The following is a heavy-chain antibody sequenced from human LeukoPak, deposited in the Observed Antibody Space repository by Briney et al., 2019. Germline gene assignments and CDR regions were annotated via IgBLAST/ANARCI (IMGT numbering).Heavy chain of an antibody. D-gene: IGHD1-26*01. Sequence: SETLSLTCAVSGGSISSSNWWSWVRQPPGKGLEWIGEIYHSGSTNYNPSLKSRVTISIDKSKNQFSLRLSSVTAADTAVYYCARDRGGIVGATLPPPIDAFDIWGQGTMVTVSS. V-gene: IGHV4-4*02. CDR1: GGSISSSNW. CDR3: ARDRGGIVGATLPPPIDAFDI. J-gene: IGHJ3*02. CDR2: IYHSGST.